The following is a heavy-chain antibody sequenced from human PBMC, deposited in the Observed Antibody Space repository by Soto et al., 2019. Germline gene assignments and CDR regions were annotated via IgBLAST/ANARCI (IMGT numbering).Heavy chain of an antibody. V-gene: IGHV1-69*13. CDR2: IIPIFGTA. D-gene: IGHD2-15*01. Sequence: SAKVSCKASGGTFSSYAISWVRQAPGQGLEWMGGIIPIFGTANYAQKFQGSVTITADESTSTAYMELSSLRSEDTAVYYCARGSDPINCSGGSCYPPSLAFDIWGQGTMVTVSS. CDR1: GGTFSSYA. J-gene: IGHJ3*02. CDR3: ARGSDPINCSGGSCYPPSLAFDI.